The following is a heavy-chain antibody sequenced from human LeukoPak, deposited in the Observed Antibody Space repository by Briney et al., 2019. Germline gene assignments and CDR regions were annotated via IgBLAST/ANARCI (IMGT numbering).Heavy chain of an antibody. CDR1: GFTVSSNY. V-gene: IGHV3-53*01. CDR2: IYSGGST. Sequence: GGSLRLSCAASGFTVSSNYMSWVRQAPGKGLEWVSVIYSGGSTYYADSVKGRFTISRDNSKNTLYLQMNSLRAEDTAVYYCARDPGGITLLRGVLPGGWLDPWGQGTLVTVSS. J-gene: IGHJ5*02. CDR3: ARDPGGITLLRGVLPGGWLDP. D-gene: IGHD3-10*01.